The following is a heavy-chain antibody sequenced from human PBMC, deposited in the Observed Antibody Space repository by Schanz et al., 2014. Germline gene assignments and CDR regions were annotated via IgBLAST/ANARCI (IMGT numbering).Heavy chain of an antibody. J-gene: IGHJ4*02. CDR2: ISVYNHNK. CDR3: ARDRRVFDRDDLYYFDS. D-gene: IGHD3-10*02. CDR1: GYIFINSG. Sequence: QIQLVQSGPEVKKPGATVKVSCKASGYIFINSGISWVRQAPGQGLEWMGWISVYNHNKEYDQKFQGRVTMTTDTSTSTAYMALTDLRSDDTGVYYCARDRRVFDRDDLYYFDSWGQGTLVTVSS. V-gene: IGHV1-18*01.